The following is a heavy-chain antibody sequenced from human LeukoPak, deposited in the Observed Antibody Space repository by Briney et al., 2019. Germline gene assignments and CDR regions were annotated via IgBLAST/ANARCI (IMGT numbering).Heavy chain of an antibody. CDR2: INHSGST. CDR1: GGSFSGYY. CDR3: ARDSESYSSSWSAPFDY. J-gene: IGHJ4*02. D-gene: IGHD6-13*01. Sequence: SETLSLTCAVYGGSFSGYYRSWIRQPSGKGLEWIGEINHSGSTNYNPSLKSRVTISVDTSRNQFSLKLSSVTAADTAVYYCARDSESYSSSWSAPFDYWGQGTLVTVSS. V-gene: IGHV4-34*01.